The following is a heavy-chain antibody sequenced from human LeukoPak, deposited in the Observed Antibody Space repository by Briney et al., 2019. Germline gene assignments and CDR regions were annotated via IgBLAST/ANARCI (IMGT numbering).Heavy chain of an antibody. CDR1: GFTFDDYA. D-gene: IGHD5-18*01. CDR3: AKDSVDTAMAN. J-gene: IGHJ4*02. Sequence: GRSLRLSCAASGFTFDDYAMHWVRQAPGKGLEWVSGISWYSGSIGYADSVKGRFTISRDNAKNSLYLQMNSLRAEDTALYYCAKDSVDTAMANWGQGTLVTVSS. V-gene: IGHV3-9*01. CDR2: ISWYSGSI.